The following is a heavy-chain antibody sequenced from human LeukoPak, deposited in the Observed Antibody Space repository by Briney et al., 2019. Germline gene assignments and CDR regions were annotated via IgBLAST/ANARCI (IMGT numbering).Heavy chain of an antibody. CDR2: INSDGSST. CDR3: ARAPVVAATNYYYMDV. Sequence: PGGSLRLSCAASGFTFSSYWMHWVRQAPGKGLVWVSRINSDGSSTSYADSVKGRFTISRDNAKNTLYLQMNSLRAEDTAVYYCARAPVVAATNYYYMDVWGKGTTVTVSS. D-gene: IGHD2-15*01. J-gene: IGHJ6*03. V-gene: IGHV3-74*01. CDR1: GFTFSSYW.